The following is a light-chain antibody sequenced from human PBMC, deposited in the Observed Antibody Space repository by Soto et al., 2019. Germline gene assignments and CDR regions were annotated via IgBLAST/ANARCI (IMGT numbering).Light chain of an antibody. CDR1: QSVYTD. J-gene: IGKJ4*01. V-gene: IGKV3-15*01. CDR3: QQYNSWPPLT. CDR2: GTS. Sequence: EIVTTQSPATLSLSPGERATLSCRASQSVYTDVAWYQQKPGQSPRLLIYGTSTRASDIPARFSGSGSGTDFTLTISSLQSGDVAVYYCQQYNSWPPLTFGGGTKVDIK.